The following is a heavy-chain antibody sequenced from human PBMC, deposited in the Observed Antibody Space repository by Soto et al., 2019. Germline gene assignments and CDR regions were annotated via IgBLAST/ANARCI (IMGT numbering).Heavy chain of an antibody. CDR2: FSGSGGNT. D-gene: IGHD3-22*01. Sequence: LRLSCSASGFTFSSYAMSWVRQAPGKGLEWVSLFSGSGGNTYYADSVKGRFTISRDNSKNTLYLQMNSLRAEDTAVYYCAKNPRMYYYDSSGWYYFDYWGQGTLVTVSS. CDR1: GFTFSSYA. V-gene: IGHV3-23*01. CDR3: AKNPRMYYYDSSGWYYFDY. J-gene: IGHJ4*02.